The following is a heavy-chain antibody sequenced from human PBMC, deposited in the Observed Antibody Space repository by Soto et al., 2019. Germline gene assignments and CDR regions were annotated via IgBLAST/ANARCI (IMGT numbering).Heavy chain of an antibody. J-gene: IGHJ6*02. D-gene: IGHD4-4*01. CDR1: GYSFTSYW. Sequence: RGESLKISCKGSGYSFTSYWIGWVRQMPGKGLEWMGIIYPGDSDTRYSPSFQGQVAISADKSISTAYLQWSSLKASDTAMYYCARQGTVTSYYYYGMDVWGQGTTVTVSS. CDR2: IYPGDSDT. CDR3: ARQGTVTSYYYYGMDV. V-gene: IGHV5-51*01.